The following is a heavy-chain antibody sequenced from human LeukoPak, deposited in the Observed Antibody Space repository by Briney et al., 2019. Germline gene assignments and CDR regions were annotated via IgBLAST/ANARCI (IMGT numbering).Heavy chain of an antibody. CDR2: MNPNSGTT. V-gene: IGHV1-8*02. CDR3: ASQGGSGSYYSLDY. J-gene: IGHJ4*02. Sequence: AASVKVSCKASGYTFTSYDINWVRRATGQGLEWMGWMNPNSGTTGYAQKFQGRVTMTRNTSISTAYMELSSLRSEDTAVYYCASQGGSGSYYSLDYWGQGTLVTISS. CDR1: GYTFTSYD. D-gene: IGHD3-10*01.